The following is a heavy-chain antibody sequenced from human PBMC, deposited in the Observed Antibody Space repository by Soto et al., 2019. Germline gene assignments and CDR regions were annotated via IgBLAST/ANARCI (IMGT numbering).Heavy chain of an antibody. Sequence: ASVRVSCKASGCTFSSYYMRCVRQAPGQGLERIGTISPINGNTKYSQKFQGRVIISRDTSASTAYMELSGLTSEDTAVYYCARDYPYCTGGSCPAYWGQGTLVTVPS. J-gene: IGHJ4*02. CDR3: ARDYPYCTGGSCPAY. V-gene: IGHV1-3*01. CDR1: GCTFSSYY. D-gene: IGHD2-15*01. CDR2: ISPINGNT.